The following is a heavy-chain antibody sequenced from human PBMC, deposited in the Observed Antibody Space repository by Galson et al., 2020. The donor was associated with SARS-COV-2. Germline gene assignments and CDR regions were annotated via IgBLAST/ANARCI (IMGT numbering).Heavy chain of an antibody. CDR2: LDWDGDK. CDR3: ARTWITGAPSRTFDY. CDR1: GFSLSTSGMC. Sequence: SGPTLVKPTQTLTLTCSFSGFSLSTSGMCVSWIRQPPGKALEWLARLDWDGDKHYNTSLKTRLTISKDTSKNQVVLTMTNMDPVDTATYYCARTWITGAPSRTFDYWGQGTLVTVSS. D-gene: IGHD1-1*01. V-gene: IGHV2-70*11. J-gene: IGHJ4*02.